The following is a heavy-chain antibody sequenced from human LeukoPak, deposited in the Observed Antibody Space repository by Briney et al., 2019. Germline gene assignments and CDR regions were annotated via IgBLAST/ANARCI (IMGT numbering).Heavy chain of an antibody. J-gene: IGHJ1*01. CDR3: AKNPLPHYYDSSGSCFQH. CDR1: GFTFSSYE. Sequence: GGSLRLSCAASGFTFSSYEMNWVRQAPGKGLEWVASIKQDGSEKYYVDSVKGRFTISRDNAKNSLYLQMNSLRAEDTAVYYCAKNPLPHYYDSSGSCFQHWGQGTLVTVSS. D-gene: IGHD3-22*01. CDR2: IKQDGSEK. V-gene: IGHV3-7*01.